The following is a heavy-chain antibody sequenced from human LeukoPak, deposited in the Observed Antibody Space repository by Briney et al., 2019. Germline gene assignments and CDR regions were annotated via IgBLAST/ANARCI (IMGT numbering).Heavy chain of an antibody. CDR1: GGSISSYY. Sequence: SETLSLTCTVSGGSISSYYWSWIRQPPGKGLEWIGYIYYSGSTNYNPSLKSRVTISVDTSKNQFSLKLSSVTAADTAVYYCARVGYSYGSGGYFDYWGQGTLVTVSS. CDR2: IYYSGST. D-gene: IGHD5-18*01. J-gene: IGHJ4*02. CDR3: ARVGYSYGSGGYFDY. V-gene: IGHV4-59*01.